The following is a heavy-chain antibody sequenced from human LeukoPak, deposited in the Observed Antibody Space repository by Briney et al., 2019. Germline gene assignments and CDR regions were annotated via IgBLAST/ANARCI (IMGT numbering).Heavy chain of an antibody. D-gene: IGHD5-24*01. CDR1: GFTLSSYA. CDR3: AKVGKDNYNYYY. Sequence: GGPLRLSCAASGFTLSSYAMSWVRQAPGKGLEWVSVISGSDGATYYADSVKGRCTISRDNPKNTLFLQMNSLRAEDTAVYYCAKVGKDNYNYYYWGQGTLVTVSS. CDR2: ISGSDGAT. J-gene: IGHJ4*02. V-gene: IGHV3-23*01.